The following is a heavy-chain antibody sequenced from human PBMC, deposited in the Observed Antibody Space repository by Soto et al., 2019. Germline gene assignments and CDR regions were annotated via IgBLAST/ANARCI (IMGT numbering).Heavy chain of an antibody. CDR3: AATYAGTFDY. CDR2: IIPILGIA. D-gene: IGHD5-12*01. Sequence: SVKVSCKASGGTFSSYTISWVRQAPGQGLEWMGRIIPILGIANYAQKFQGRVTITADKSTSTAYMELSSLRSEDTAAYYCAATYAGTFDYWSQGTLVTVSS. J-gene: IGHJ4*02. V-gene: IGHV1-69*02. CDR1: GGTFSSYT.